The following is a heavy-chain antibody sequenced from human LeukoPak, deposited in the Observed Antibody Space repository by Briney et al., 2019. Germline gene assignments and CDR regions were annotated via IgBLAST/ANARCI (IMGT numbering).Heavy chain of an antibody. CDR1: GYTFTSYG. CDR3: ARGLWDIVVVPAAPGPFDY. J-gene: IGHJ4*02. CDR2: ISAYNGNT. Sequence: ASVKVSCKASGYTFTSYGISWVRQAPGQGLEWMGWISAYNGNTNYAQKLQGRVTMTTDTSTSTAYMELRSLRSDDTAVYYCARGLWDIVVVPAAPGPFDYWGQGTLVTVSS. D-gene: IGHD2-2*01. V-gene: IGHV1-18*01.